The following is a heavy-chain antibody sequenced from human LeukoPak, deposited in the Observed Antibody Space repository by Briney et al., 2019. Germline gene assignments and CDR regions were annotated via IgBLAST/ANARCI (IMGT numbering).Heavy chain of an antibody. CDR3: ASHYDTLTGYAY. CDR2: IYYSGST. Sequence: PSETLSLTCTVSGGSISSYYWSWIRQPPGKGLEWIGYIYYSGSTNYNPSLKSRVTISVDTSKTQFSLELSSVTAADTAVYYCASHYDTLTGYAYWGQGTLVTVSS. CDR1: GGSISSYY. D-gene: IGHD3-9*01. V-gene: IGHV4-59*01. J-gene: IGHJ4*02.